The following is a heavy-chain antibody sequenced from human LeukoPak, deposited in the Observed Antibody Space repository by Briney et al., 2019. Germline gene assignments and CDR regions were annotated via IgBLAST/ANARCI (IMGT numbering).Heavy chain of an antibody. Sequence: GASVKVSCKASGYTFTNYGISWVRQAPGQGLEWMGWISAYNGNTNYAQKLQARVTMTTDTSTSTAFMELRSLRSDDTAVYYCARAYSDSDGWYRYFQHWGQGTLVTVSS. CDR2: ISAYNGNT. D-gene: IGHD6-19*01. CDR3: ARAYSDSDGWYRYFQH. V-gene: IGHV1-18*04. CDR1: GYTFTNYG. J-gene: IGHJ1*01.